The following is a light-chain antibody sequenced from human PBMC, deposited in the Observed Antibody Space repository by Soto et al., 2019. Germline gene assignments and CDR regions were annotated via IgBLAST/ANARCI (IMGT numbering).Light chain of an antibody. CDR1: QSVSSSY. Sequence: EIVLTQSPGTLSLSPGERATLSCRASQSVSSSYLAWYQQKPGQAPRLLIYGASSRATGIPDRFSGSGSGTYFTLPISRLEPDDFAVYYCQQYGSSPPKVTFGPGTKVDIK. V-gene: IGKV3-20*01. CDR3: QQYGSSPPKVT. CDR2: GAS. J-gene: IGKJ3*01.